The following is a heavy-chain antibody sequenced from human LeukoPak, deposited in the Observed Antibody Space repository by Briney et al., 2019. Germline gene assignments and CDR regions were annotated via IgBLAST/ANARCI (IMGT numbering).Heavy chain of an antibody. V-gene: IGHV4-39*07. J-gene: IGHJ4*02. CDR3: ATAAHTSGWYGYFDY. CDR1: GGYISSSIYY. Sequence: PSETLSLTCTVSGGYISSSIYYWVWIRQPPGKGLEWIGSIYYSGSTYDNPSLKSRVTISIDTSKNQFSLRLSSVTAADTAVYYCATAAHTSGWYGYFDYWGQGTLVTVSS. CDR2: IYYSGST. D-gene: IGHD6-19*01.